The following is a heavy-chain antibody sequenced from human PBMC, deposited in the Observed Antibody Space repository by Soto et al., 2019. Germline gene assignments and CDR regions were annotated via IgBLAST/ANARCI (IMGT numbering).Heavy chain of an antibody. V-gene: IGHV1-69*02. CDR2: IIPILGIA. CDR1: GGTFSSYT. D-gene: IGHD6-19*01. J-gene: IGHJ4*02. Sequence: QVQLVQSGAEVKKPGSSVKVSCKASGGTFSSYTISWVRQAPGQGLEWMGRIIPILGIANYAQKFQGRVTITADKSTSTAYMELRSLRSEDTAVYYCARVILGSSGWYVGYWGQGTLVTVSS. CDR3: ARVILGSSGWYVGY.